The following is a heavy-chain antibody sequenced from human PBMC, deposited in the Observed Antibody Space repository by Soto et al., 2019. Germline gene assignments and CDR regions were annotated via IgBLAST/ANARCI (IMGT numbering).Heavy chain of an antibody. CDR2: INAGNGNT. D-gene: IGHD3-9*01. V-gene: IGHV1-3*01. Sequence: QVQLVQSGAEVKKPGASVKVSCKASGYTFTSYAMHWVRQAPGQRLEWMGWINAGNGNTKYSQKYQGRVTITRDTAASTADMELSSLRSEDTAVYYCARDRTYYDILTGYHSLYNWFDPWGQGTLVTVSS. CDR3: ARDRTYYDILTGYHSLYNWFDP. J-gene: IGHJ5*02. CDR1: GYTFTSYA.